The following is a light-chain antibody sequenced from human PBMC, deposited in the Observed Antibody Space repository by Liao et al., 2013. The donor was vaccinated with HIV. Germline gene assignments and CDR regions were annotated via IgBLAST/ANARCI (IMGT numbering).Light chain of an antibody. V-gene: IGLV3-1*01. CDR1: YLGDKY. CDR3: QTWESTSYV. J-gene: IGLJ1*01. Sequence: SSELTQSPSVSVSPGQTASITCSGDYLGDKYASWYQHKPGQAPVLVIYQDYKRPSGIPERFSGSTSGNTATLTISGTQAIDEADYYCQTWESTSYVFGSGTKVIVL. CDR2: QDY.